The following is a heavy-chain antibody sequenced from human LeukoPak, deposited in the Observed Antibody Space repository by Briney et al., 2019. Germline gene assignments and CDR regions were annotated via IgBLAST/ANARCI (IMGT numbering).Heavy chain of an antibody. CDR3: AKERSYYGSGYDAFDI. V-gene: IGHV3-23*01. D-gene: IGHD3-10*01. CDR1: GVTYSSYA. CDR2: ISGSGGST. Sequence: GGSLRLSCAASGVTYSSYAMSWVRQAPGKGLEWVSAISGSGGSTYYADSVKGRFTISRDNSKNTLYLQMNSLRAEDTAVCYCAKERSYYGSGYDAFDIWGQGTKVTVSS. J-gene: IGHJ3*02.